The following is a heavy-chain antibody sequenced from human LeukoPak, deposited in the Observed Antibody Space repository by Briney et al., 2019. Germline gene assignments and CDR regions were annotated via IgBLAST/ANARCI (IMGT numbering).Heavy chain of an antibody. V-gene: IGHV3-9*01. J-gene: IGHJ6*02. D-gene: IGHD3-10*01. CDR3: ARDREDGSGSYYNDYYYYGMDV. Sequence: GGSLRLSCAASGFTFDDYAMHWVRQAPGKGLEWVSGTSWNSGSIGYADSVKGRFTISRDNAKNSLYLQMNSLRSDDTAVYYCARDREDGSGSYYNDYYYYGMDVWGQGTTVTVSS. CDR1: GFTFDDYA. CDR2: TSWNSGSI.